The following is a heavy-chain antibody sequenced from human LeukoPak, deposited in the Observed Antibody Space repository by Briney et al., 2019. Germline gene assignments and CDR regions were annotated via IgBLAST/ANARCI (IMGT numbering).Heavy chain of an antibody. CDR1: GFTFSSYA. CDR3: AKDRRTPSSCWYPGEVY. V-gene: IGHV3-23*01. D-gene: IGHD6-13*01. CDR2: ISGSGGST. Sequence: GGSLRLSSAASGFTFSSYAMSWVRQAPGKGLEWVSVISGSGGSTYYADSVKGRFTISRDNSKNTLYLQMNSLRAEDTAVYYCAKDRRTPSSCWYPGEVYWGQGTLVTVSS. J-gene: IGHJ4*02.